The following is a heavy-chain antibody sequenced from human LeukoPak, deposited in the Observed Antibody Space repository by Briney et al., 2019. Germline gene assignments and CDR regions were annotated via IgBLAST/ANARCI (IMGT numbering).Heavy chain of an antibody. Sequence: GGSLRLSCAASGFTFSSYAMSWVRQAPGKGLEWVSAISGSGGSTYYADSVKGRFTISRDNSKNTLYLQMNSLRAEDTAVYYCAKGGSSSWYFYYFDYWGQGTLVTVSS. CDR2: ISGSGGST. D-gene: IGHD6-13*01. CDR1: GFTFSSYA. J-gene: IGHJ4*02. V-gene: IGHV3-23*01. CDR3: AKGGSSSWYFYYFDY.